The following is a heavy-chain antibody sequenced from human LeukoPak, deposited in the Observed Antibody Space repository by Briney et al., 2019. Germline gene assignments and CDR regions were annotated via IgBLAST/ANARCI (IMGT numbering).Heavy chain of an antibody. J-gene: IGHJ5*02. CDR1: GGSISSSSYY. D-gene: IGHD3-10*01. V-gene: IGHV4-39*07. Sequence: SETLSLTCTVSGGSISSSSYYWGWIRQPPGKGLEWIGSIYYSGSTYYNPSLKSRVTISVDTSKNQFSLKLSSVTAADTAVYYCASLMVQGVIRSYNWFDPWGQGTLVTVSS. CDR2: IYYSGST. CDR3: ASLMVQGVIRSYNWFDP.